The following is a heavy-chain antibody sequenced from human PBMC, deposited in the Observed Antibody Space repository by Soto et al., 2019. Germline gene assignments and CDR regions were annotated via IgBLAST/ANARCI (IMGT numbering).Heavy chain of an antibody. CDR1: GFTFSSYA. CDR3: ASRGYSYGYRDY. J-gene: IGHJ4*02. Sequence: QVQLVESGGGVVQPGRSLRLSCAASGFTFSSYAMHWVRQAPGKGLEWVAVISYDGSNKYYADSVKGRFTISRDNSKNTLYLQMNSLRAEDTAVYYCASRGYSYGYRDYWGQGTLVTVSS. CDR2: ISYDGSNK. D-gene: IGHD5-18*01. V-gene: IGHV3-30-3*01.